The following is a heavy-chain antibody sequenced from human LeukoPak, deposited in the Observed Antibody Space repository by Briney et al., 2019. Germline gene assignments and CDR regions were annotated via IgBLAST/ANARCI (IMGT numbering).Heavy chain of an antibody. Sequence: GGSLRLSCAASGFTFSSNAMTWVRQAPGKGLEWVSAIHGSDDNTHYADSVKGRFTIPRDNSRNTIYLQMTSLRAEDTAVYYCASRGHVGSGTYSPYDYWGQGTLVSVSS. V-gene: IGHV3-23*01. CDR2: IHGSDDNT. J-gene: IGHJ4*02. CDR1: GFTFSSNA. CDR3: ASRGHVGSGTYSPYDY. D-gene: IGHD3-10*01.